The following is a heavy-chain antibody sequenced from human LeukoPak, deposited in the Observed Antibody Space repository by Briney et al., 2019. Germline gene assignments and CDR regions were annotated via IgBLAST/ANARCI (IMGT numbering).Heavy chain of an antibody. D-gene: IGHD5/OR15-5a*01. V-gene: IGHV1-8*01. CDR3: ARPGPGLRRAFDI. CDR2: MNPNSGNT. CDR1: GYTFTSYD. Sequence: ASVKVSCKASGYTFTSYDINWVRQATGQGLEWMGWMNPNSGNTGYAQKFQGRVTMTRDTSTSTVYMELSSLRSEDTAVYYCARPGPGLRRAFDIWGQGTMVTVSS. J-gene: IGHJ3*02.